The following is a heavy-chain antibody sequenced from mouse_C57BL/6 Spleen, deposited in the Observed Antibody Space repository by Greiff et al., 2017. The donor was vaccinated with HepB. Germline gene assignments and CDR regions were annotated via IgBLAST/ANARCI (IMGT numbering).Heavy chain of an antibody. V-gene: IGHV6-3*01. J-gene: IGHJ1*03. CDR1: GFTFSNYW. Sequence: EVHLVESGGGLVQPGGSMKLSCVASGFTFSNYWMNWVRQSPEKGLEWVAQIRLKSDNYATHYAESVKGRFTISRDDSKSSVYLQMNNLRAEDTGIYYCTEYSSYWYFDVWGTGTTVTVSS. CDR3: TEYSSYWYFDV. CDR2: IRLKSDNYAT. D-gene: IGHD2-5*01.